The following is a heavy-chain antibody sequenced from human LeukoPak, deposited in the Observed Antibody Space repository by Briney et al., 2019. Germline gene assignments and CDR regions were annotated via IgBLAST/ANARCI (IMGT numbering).Heavy chain of an antibody. Sequence: ASVKVSCKASGGTFSSYSMNWVRQAPGKGLEWVSSISSSSSYIYYADSVKGRFTISRDNAKNSLYLQMNSLRAEDTAVYYCARESCSSTSCYRDACDIWGQGTMVTVSS. CDR2: ISSSSSYI. D-gene: IGHD2-2*02. V-gene: IGHV3-21*01. CDR1: GGTFSSYS. CDR3: ARESCSSTSCYRDACDI. J-gene: IGHJ3*02.